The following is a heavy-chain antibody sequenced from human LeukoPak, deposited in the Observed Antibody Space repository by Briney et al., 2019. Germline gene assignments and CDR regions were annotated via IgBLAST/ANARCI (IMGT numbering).Heavy chain of an antibody. J-gene: IGHJ4*02. CDR3: AREPPYYYDSSGLDY. Sequence: GGSLRLSCAASGFTFSSYLMHWVRQAPGKGLVWVSRINSDGSSTSYADSVKGRFTISRDNAKNTLYLQMNSLRAEDTAVYYCAREPPYYYDSSGLDYWGQGTLVTVSS. CDR2: INSDGSST. CDR1: GFTFSSYL. V-gene: IGHV3-74*01. D-gene: IGHD3-22*01.